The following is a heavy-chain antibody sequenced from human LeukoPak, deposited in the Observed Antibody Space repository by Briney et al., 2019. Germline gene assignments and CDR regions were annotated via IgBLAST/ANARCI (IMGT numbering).Heavy chain of an antibody. Sequence: GGSLRLSCAASGFTFSTYNMNWVRQAPGKGLEWVSSITSTSSYMYYADSVKGRFTISRDNAQNSLYLHMGGLRAEDTAVYYCARDHGSGWYSYLDDWGQGTLVTVSS. CDR2: ITSTSSYM. J-gene: IGHJ4*02. V-gene: IGHV3-21*01. CDR3: ARDHGSGWYSYLDD. D-gene: IGHD6-19*01. CDR1: GFTFSTYN.